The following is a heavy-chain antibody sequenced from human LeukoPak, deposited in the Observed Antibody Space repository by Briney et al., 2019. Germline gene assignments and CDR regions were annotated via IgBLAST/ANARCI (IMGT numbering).Heavy chain of an antibody. V-gene: IGHV4-59*01. Sequence: SETLSLTSTVSGGSISSYYWSWIRQPPGKGLEWIGYVYYSGSTNYNPSLKSRVTISVDTSKNQFSLKLSSVTAADTAVYYCARDASNWFDPWGQGTLVTVSS. CDR1: GGSISSYY. CDR2: VYYSGST. CDR3: ARDASNWFDP. J-gene: IGHJ5*02.